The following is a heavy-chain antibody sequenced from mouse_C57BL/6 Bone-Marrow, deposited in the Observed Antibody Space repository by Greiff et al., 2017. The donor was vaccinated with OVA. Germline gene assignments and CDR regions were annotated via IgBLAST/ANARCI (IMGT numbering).Heavy chain of an antibody. Sequence: QVHVKQSGPELVKPGASVKISCKASGYAFSSSWMNWVKQRPGKGLEWIGRIYPGDGDTNYNGKFKGKATLTADKSSSTAYMQLSSLTSEDSAVYFCARGGTMVTTYYFDYWGQGTTLTVSS. D-gene: IGHD2-2*01. V-gene: IGHV1-82*01. CDR3: ARGGTMVTTYYFDY. J-gene: IGHJ2*01. CDR1: GYAFSSSW. CDR2: IYPGDGDT.